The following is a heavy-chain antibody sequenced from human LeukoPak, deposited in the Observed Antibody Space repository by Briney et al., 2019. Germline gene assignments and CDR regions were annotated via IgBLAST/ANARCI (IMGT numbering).Heavy chain of an antibody. D-gene: IGHD3-3*01. Sequence: GGSLRLSCAASGFTYSSYAMSWVRQAPGKGLEWVSRISGSGGTIYFADSVKGRFTISRDNSKNTLYLQMNSLRAEDTAVYYCARGIYYFDYWGQGTLVTVSS. V-gene: IGHV3-23*01. CDR3: ARGIYYFDY. CDR1: GFTYSSYA. CDR2: ISGSGGTI. J-gene: IGHJ4*02.